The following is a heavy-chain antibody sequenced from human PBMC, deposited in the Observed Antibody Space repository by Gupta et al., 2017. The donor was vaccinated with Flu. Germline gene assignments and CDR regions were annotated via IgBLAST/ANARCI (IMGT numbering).Heavy chain of an antibody. J-gene: IGHJ2*01. CDR3: ARDRGEAAAFRANWYFDL. D-gene: IGHD2-2*01. CDR2: IGTKSET. V-gene: IGHV3-13*01. Sequence: TGRGLEWVSSIGTKSETFYADSVKGRFTISRENGRNSLYLQMNSLTVEDTAVYFCARDRGEAAAFRANWYFDLWGRGTVVTVSS.